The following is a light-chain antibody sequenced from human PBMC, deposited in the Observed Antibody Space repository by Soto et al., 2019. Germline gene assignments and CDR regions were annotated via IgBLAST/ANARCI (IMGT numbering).Light chain of an antibody. CDR2: GAS. CDR1: QRVSSSY. CDR3: QQYEAVVT. J-gene: IGKJ1*01. V-gene: IGKV3-20*01. Sequence: EIVLAQSPGTLSLSPGERATLSCRASQRVSSSYLAWYQQRPGQAPRLLIHGASRRATGIPDRFSGSGSGTDFTLTISRLEPEDVAVYYCQQYEAVVTFGQGTKVEI.